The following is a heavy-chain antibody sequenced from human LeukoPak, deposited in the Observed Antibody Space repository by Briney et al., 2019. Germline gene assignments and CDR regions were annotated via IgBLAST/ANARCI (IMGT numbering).Heavy chain of an antibody. CDR3: ARVATVNYYYYYYMDV. Sequence: ASVKVSCKASGYTFTGYYMHWVRQAPGQGLEWMGWINPNSGGTTYAQKFQGRVTMTRDTSISTAYMELSRLRSDDTAVYYCARVATVNYYYYYYMDVWGKGTTVTVSS. CDR1: GYTFTGYY. CDR2: INPNSGGT. V-gene: IGHV1-2*02. D-gene: IGHD4-17*01. J-gene: IGHJ6*03.